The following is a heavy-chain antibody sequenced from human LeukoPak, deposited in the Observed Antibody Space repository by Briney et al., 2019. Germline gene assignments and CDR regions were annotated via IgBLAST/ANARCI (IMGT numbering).Heavy chain of an antibody. CDR1: GGSFSGYY. V-gene: IGHV4-34*01. CDR2: INHSGST. J-gene: IGHJ3*02. Sequence: SETLSLTCAVYGGSFSGYYWSWIRQPPGKGLEWIGEINHSGSTSYNPSLKSRITISVDTSKNQFSLKLNSVTAADTAVYYCARGYDYVWGSYRSPRAFDIWGQRTMVTVSS. CDR3: ARGYDYVWGSYRSPRAFDI. D-gene: IGHD3-16*02.